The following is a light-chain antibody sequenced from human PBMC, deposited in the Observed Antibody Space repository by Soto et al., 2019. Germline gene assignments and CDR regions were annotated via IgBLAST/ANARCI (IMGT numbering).Light chain of an antibody. CDR2: GAS. CDR3: QHYGIPAIP. Sequence: IVVTQSPGTVSLPPGERATLSCRASQSVSSTYLAWCQQKPGQAPRLLIYGASTRATGIPDRFSGTGSGTDFTLTISRLEPEDCAVYYCQHYGIPAIPFGQATRLGD. V-gene: IGKV3-20*01. CDR1: QSVSSTY. J-gene: IGKJ5*01.